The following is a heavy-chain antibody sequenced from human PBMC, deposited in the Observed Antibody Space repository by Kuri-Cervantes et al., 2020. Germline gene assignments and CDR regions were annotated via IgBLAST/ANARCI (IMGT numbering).Heavy chain of an antibody. V-gene: IGHV3-48*02. D-gene: IGHD3-10*01. CDR1: GFTFSSYS. CDR3: AREFRGAYDY. CDR2: ISSSSSTI. J-gene: IGHJ4*02. Sequence: GESLKISCAASGFTFSSYSMNWVRQAPGKGLEWVSYISSSSSTIYYADSVKGRFTISRDNAKNSLYLQMNSLRDEDTAVYYCAREFRGAYDYWGQGTLVTVSS.